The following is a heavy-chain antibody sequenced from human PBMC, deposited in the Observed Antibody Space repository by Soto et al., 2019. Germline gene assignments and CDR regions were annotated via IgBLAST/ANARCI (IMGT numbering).Heavy chain of an antibody. D-gene: IGHD2-8*01. V-gene: IGHV2-5*02. Sequence: QITLKESGPTLVKPTQTLTLTCTFSGFSLSTSGVGVGWIRQPPGKALEWLALIYWDDDKRYSPSLKSRLTITKDTSKNQVFLTMTNMDPVDPATYYCAHRRGVNYFDYWGQGTLVTVSS. CDR3: AHRRGVNYFDY. CDR1: GFSLSTSGVG. CDR2: IYWDDDK. J-gene: IGHJ4*02.